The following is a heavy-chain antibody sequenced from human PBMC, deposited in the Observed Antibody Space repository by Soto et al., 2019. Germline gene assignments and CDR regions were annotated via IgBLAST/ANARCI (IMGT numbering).Heavy chain of an antibody. CDR1: GGSISSYY. V-gene: IGHV4-59*01. CDR2: IYYSGST. CDR3: ARGSTTVTIFFDY. Sequence: SETLSLTCTVSGGSISSYYWSWIRQPPGKGLEWIGYIYYSGSTNYNPSLKSRVTISVDTSKNQFSLKLSSVTAADTAVYYCARGSTTVTIFFDYWGQGTLVTVSS. D-gene: IGHD4-17*01. J-gene: IGHJ4*02.